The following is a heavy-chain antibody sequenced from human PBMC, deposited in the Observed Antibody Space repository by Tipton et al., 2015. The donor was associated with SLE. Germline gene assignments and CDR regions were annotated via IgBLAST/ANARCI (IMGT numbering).Heavy chain of an antibody. D-gene: IGHD1-26*01. CDR1: GFTFSSYG. CDR2: IQYDGSNK. J-gene: IGHJ4*02. V-gene: IGHV3-30*02. CDR3: AKDRTIVGTTTADY. Sequence: SLRLSCAASGFTFSSYGMHWVRQAPGKGLEWVTFIQYDGSNKYYADSVKGRFTISRDNSKNTLYLQMNSLRVEDTAVYYCAKDRTIVGTTTADYWGQGTLVTVSS.